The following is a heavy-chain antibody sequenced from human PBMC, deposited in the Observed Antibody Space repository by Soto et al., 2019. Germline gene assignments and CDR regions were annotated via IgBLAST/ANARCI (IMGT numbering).Heavy chain of an antibody. D-gene: IGHD3-10*01. CDR2: ISGSGGST. Sequence: RLSCAASGFTFSSYAMSWVRQAPGKGLEWVSAISGSGGSTYYADSVKGRFTISRDNSKNTLYLQMNSLRAEDTAVYYCAKSSDYPDWFDPWGQGTLVTVSS. V-gene: IGHV3-23*01. CDR1: GFTFSSYA. CDR3: AKSSDYPDWFDP. J-gene: IGHJ5*02.